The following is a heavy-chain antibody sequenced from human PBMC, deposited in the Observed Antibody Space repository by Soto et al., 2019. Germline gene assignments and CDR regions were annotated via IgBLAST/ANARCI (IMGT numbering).Heavy chain of an antibody. CDR1: GYSFTNYW. D-gene: IGHD2-2*01. CDR2: ICPGDSDT. V-gene: IGHV5-51*03. J-gene: IGHJ4*02. Sequence: DVQLVQSGAEVKKPGESLKICCKGSGYSFTNYWIAWVRRMPGKGLEWMGIICPGDSDTRYGPSFQGEVTISADKAPPTASLQWNSLKASDTAMYYCAWPSSGHTASLDYWGQGTLVTVSS. CDR3: AWPSSGHTASLDY.